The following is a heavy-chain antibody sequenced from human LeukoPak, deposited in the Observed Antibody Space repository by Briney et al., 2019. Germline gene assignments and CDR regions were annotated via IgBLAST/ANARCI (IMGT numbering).Heavy chain of an antibody. CDR2: IKQGGSEK. J-gene: IGHJ4*02. CDR1: GFTFSNYW. CDR3: ASPDYTLDY. D-gene: IGHD4-11*01. Sequence: GGSLRLSCAASGFTFSNYWMSWVRQAPGKGLEWVANIKQGGSEKNYVDSVKGRFTISRDSAKKSLYLQMNSLRAEDTAVYYCASPDYTLDYWGQGTLVTASS. V-gene: IGHV3-7*01.